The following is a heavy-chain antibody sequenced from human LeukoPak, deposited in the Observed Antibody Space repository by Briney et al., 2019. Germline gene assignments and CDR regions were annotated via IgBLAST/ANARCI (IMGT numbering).Heavy chain of an antibody. V-gene: IGHV5-51*01. J-gene: IGHJ4*02. D-gene: IGHD1-1*01. CDR2: IYPGDSTA. CDR1: GYSFNTYW. Sequence: GESLKISCKGSGYSFNTYWIGWVRQMPGKGLEWMGIIYPGDSTAKYSPSFQGQVTFSADKSISTAYLQWNSLKASDTAMYYCARHSPLNGNSFDFWGQGTLVTASS. CDR3: ARHSPLNGNSFDF.